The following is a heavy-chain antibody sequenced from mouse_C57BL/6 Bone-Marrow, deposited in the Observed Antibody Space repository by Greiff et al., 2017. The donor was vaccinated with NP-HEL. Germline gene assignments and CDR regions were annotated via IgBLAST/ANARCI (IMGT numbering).Heavy chain of an antibody. J-gene: IGHJ3*01. CDR3: AIWDWDVELAY. Sequence: QVQLQQPGAELVKPGVSVKVSCKASGYPFTSYWMHWVKQRPGQGLEWIGRIHPSDSDPNYNQKFKGKATLTVDKSSSTAYMQLSSLTSEDSAVYYRAIWDWDVELAYWGQGTLVTVSA. D-gene: IGHD4-1*01. V-gene: IGHV1-74*01. CDR1: GYPFTSYW. CDR2: IHPSDSDP.